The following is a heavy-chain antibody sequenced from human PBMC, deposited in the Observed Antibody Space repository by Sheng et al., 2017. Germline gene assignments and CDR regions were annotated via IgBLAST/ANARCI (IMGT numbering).Heavy chain of an antibody. J-gene: IGHJ4*02. CDR2: ISWDGSDT. CDR1: GFTFDNYD. Sequence: ESGGVVVQPGGSLRLSCAASGFTFDNYDMHWVRQAPGKGLEWVSLISWDGSDTYYSDSVKGRFTVSRDNSRNSLYLQLHTLKPEDTALYYCAKAASVVGAYFDYWGRGNPGHRLL. D-gene: IGHD2-21*01. CDR3: AKAASVVGAYFDY. V-gene: IGHV3-43D*04.